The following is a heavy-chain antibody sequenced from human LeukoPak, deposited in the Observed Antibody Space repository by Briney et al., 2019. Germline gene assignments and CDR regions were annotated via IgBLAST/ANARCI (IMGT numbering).Heavy chain of an antibody. Sequence: ASVKVSCKASGYTFTSYDINWLRQATGQGLEWMGWMNPNSGNTGYAQKFQGRVTMTRNTSISTAYMELSSLRSEDTAVYYCARGWEWEQWPYYFDYWGQGTLVTVSS. CDR3: ARGWEWEQWPYYFDY. V-gene: IGHV1-8*01. J-gene: IGHJ4*02. D-gene: IGHD6-19*01. CDR1: GYTFTSYD. CDR2: MNPNSGNT.